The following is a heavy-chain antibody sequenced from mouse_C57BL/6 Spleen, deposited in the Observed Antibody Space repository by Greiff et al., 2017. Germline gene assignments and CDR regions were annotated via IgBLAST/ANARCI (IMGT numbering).Heavy chain of an antibody. J-gene: IGHJ4*01. CDR2: IYPGDGET. V-gene: IGHV1-82*01. CDR1: GYAFSSSW. D-gene: IGHD1-1*01. Sequence: VQRVESGPELVKPGASVKISCKASGYAFSSSWMNWVQQRPGKGLEWIGRIYPGDGETNYNGKFKGKATLTADKSSSTAYMQLSSLTSEDSAVYFCSSKDYGSSHYYAMDYWGQGTSVTVSS. CDR3: SSKDYGSSHYYAMDY.